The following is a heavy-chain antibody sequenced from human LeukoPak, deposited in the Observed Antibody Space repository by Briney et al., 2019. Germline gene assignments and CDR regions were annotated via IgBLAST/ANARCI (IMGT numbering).Heavy chain of an antibody. Sequence: SGPTLVNPTQTLTLTCTFSGFSLSTSGVGVGWIRQPPGKALEWLALIYWDDDKRYSPSLKSRLTITKDTSKNQVVLTMTNMDPVDTATYYCAHRGYYDFWSGPLNWFDPWGQGTLVTVSS. CDR3: AHRGYYDFWSGPLNWFDP. D-gene: IGHD3-3*01. CDR2: IYWDDDK. CDR1: GFSLSTSGVG. J-gene: IGHJ5*02. V-gene: IGHV2-5*02.